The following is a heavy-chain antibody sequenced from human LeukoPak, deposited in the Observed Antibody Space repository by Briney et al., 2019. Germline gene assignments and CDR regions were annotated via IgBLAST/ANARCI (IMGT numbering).Heavy chain of an antibody. CDR2: TSGSGGST. V-gene: IGHV3-23*01. J-gene: IGHJ6*03. CDR3: AKGYMDV. Sequence: LEWVSATSGSGGSTYYADSVKGRFTISRDNSKNTLYLQMNSLRAEDTAVYYCAKGYMDVWGKGTTVTVSS.